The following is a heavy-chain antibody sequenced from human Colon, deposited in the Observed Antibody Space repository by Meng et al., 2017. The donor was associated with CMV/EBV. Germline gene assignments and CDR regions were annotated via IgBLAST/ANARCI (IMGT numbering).Heavy chain of an antibody. CDR2: IVDSGEAV. Sequence: GGSLRLACAASGFTFSTFSLKWVRPAPGKGLGWVASIVDSGEAVFYADSVKGRFTISRDNANETVSLQMDSLRADDPALYYCARDRYYHDYWGQGTLVTVSS. CDR1: GFTFSTFS. D-gene: IGHD3-10*01. CDR3: ARDRYYHDY. J-gene: IGHJ4*02. V-gene: IGHV3-21*01.